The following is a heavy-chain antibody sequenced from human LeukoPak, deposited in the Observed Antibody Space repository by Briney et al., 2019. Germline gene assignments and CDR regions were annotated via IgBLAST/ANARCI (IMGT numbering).Heavy chain of an antibody. Sequence: GASVKVSCKASGYTFTGHYIHWVRQAPGKGLEWMGGFDPEDGETIYAQRFQGRVTMTEDTSTDTAYMELSSLRSEDTAVYYCATSLYDSSGYPGNWGQGTLVTVSS. J-gene: IGHJ4*02. CDR3: ATSLYDSSGYPGN. D-gene: IGHD3-22*01. CDR2: FDPEDGET. CDR1: GYTFTGHY. V-gene: IGHV1-24*01.